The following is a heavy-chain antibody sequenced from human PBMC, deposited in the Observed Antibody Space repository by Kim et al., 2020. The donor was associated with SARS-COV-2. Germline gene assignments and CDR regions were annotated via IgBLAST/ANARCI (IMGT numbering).Heavy chain of an antibody. D-gene: IGHD1-1*01. CDR2: INTGNGNT. Sequence: ASVKVSCKASGYSFTSYAMHWVHQAPGQRLEWMGWINTGNGNTKYSQKFQARVTITRDTSASTAYMELSSLKSEDTAIYYCARDRFEAGTVAFDIWGQGTMVIVSS. V-gene: IGHV1-3*04. CDR3: ARDRFEAGTVAFDI. CDR1: GYSFTSYA. J-gene: IGHJ3*02.